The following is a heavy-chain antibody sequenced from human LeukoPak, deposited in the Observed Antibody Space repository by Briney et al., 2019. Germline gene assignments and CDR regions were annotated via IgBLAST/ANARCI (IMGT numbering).Heavy chain of an antibody. CDR1: GGSISSGGYY. D-gene: IGHD3-22*01. Sequence: PSQTLSLTCTVSGGSISSGGYYWSWIRQHPGKGLEWIGYIYYSGSTYYNPSLKSRVTISVDTSKNQFSLKLSSVTAADTAVYYCARDSALTYYDSSGYLAWGQGTLVTVSS. V-gene: IGHV4-31*03. CDR3: ARDSALTYYDSSGYLA. CDR2: IYYSGST. J-gene: IGHJ5*02.